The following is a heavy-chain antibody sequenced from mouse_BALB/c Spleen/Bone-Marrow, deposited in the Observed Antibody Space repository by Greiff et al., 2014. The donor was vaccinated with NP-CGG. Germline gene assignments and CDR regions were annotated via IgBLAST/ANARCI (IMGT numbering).Heavy chain of an antibody. CDR3: ARRDFGDF. CDR1: GYTFTDSN. CDR2: IYPYNGDT. D-gene: IGHD3-3*01. V-gene: IGHV1S29*02. J-gene: IGHJ2*01. Sequence: VQLQQPGPELVKPGASVKISCKASGYTFTDSNMNWVRQSHGKRLEWIGYIYPYNGDTGYNQKFKTRATLSIDNSSNTAYMELHSLTAEDSAVYYCARRDFGDFWGQGTTLTVSS.